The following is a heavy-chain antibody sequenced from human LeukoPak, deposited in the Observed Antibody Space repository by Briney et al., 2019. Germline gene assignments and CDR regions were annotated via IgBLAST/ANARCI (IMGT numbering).Heavy chain of an antibody. CDR3: ASRSYDSSGYYYGEFDY. V-gene: IGHV3-21*01. CDR1: GFTFSSYS. CDR2: ISSSSSYI. D-gene: IGHD3-22*01. J-gene: IGHJ4*02. Sequence: GGSLRLSCAASGFTFSSYSMNWVRQAPGKGLEWVSSISSSSSYIYYADSVKGRFTISRDNAKNSLYLQMNSLRAEDTAVYYCASRSYDSSGYYYGEFDYWGQGTLVTVSS.